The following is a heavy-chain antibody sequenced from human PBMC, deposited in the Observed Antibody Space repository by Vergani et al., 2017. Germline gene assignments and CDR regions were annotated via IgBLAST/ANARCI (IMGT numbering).Heavy chain of an antibody. J-gene: IGHJ6*02. Sequence: QVQLQESGPGLVKPSETLSLTCTVSGGSISSSSYYWGWIRQPPGKGLEWIGSIYYSGSTYYNPSLKSRVTISVDTSKNQFSLKLSSVTAADTAVYYCARIGIADPYYYYYGMDVWGQGTTVTVSS. D-gene: IGHD6-13*01. V-gene: IGHV4-39*07. CDR1: GGSISSSSYY. CDR3: ARIGIADPYYYYYGMDV. CDR2: IYYSGST.